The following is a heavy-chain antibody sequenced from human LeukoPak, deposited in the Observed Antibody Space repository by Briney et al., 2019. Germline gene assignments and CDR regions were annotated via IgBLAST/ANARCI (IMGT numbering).Heavy chain of an antibody. CDR3: ARGPPNTDTYCDTTSCQNWVDP. Sequence: GGSLRLPCAASGFAVSSNYMSWVRQAPGKGLEWVSVIYSNNITYYADSVKGRFTISRDNSKNTLYLQMNSLRADDTAVYYCARGPPNTDTYCDTTSCQNWVDPWGQGTLVTVSS. J-gene: IGHJ5*02. D-gene: IGHD2-2*01. CDR1: GFAVSSNY. CDR2: IYSNNIT. V-gene: IGHV3-53*01.